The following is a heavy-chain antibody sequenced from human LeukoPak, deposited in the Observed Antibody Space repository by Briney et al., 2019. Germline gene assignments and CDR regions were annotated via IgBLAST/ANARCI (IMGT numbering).Heavy chain of an antibody. D-gene: IGHD6-19*01. CDR1: GFSFSSHA. CDR3: AKANSSGWFYYYYYGMDV. Sequence: GGSLRLSCAASGFSFSSHAMCWVRQAPGKGLEWVSSIDISGGSTYYADSVKGRFTISRDNSKNTLYLQMNSLRAEDTAVYYCAKANSSGWFYYYYYGMDVWGQGTTVTVSS. CDR2: IDISGGST. V-gene: IGHV3-23*01. J-gene: IGHJ6*02.